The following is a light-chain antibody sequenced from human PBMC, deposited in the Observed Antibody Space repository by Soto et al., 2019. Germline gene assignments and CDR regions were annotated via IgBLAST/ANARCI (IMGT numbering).Light chain of an antibody. V-gene: IGKV1-9*01. CDR1: QDISDY. Sequence: DIQLTQSPSFLSASLGDRVTITCRASQDISDYLAWYRQRPGKAPKLLIYAASTLQSGVPSRFSGSGSGTEFTLTISSLQPEDFATYSCQQLNSYPLTFGGGTKVDIK. CDR2: AAS. J-gene: IGKJ4*01. CDR3: QQLNSYPLT.